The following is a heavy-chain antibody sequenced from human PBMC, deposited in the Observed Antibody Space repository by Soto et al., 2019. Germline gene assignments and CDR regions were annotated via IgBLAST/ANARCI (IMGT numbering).Heavy chain of an antibody. Sequence: GGSLRLSCAASGFTFSNYVMHWVRQAPGKGLEWVALISYDGSNKYYADSVKGRFTISRDNSKNTLYLQMNSLRAEDTAVYYCAKGGQQQLITYFDYWGQGTLVTVSS. CDR2: ISYDGSNK. CDR3: AKGGQQQLITYFDY. J-gene: IGHJ4*02. CDR1: GFTFSNYV. V-gene: IGHV3-30*18. D-gene: IGHD6-13*01.